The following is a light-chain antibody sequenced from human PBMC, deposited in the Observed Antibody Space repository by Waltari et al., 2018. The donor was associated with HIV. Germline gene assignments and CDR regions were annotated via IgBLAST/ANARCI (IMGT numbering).Light chain of an antibody. CDR1: NIGSKS. CDR3: QVWDTNSHHPGV. CDR2: DDR. Sequence: SYVLTQPPSVSVAPGKTARLTCGGNNIGSKSVHWYQQTPGQAPVLVIYDDRDRPSGSPERFSGSNSGNTATLTISRVEAGDEADYYCQVWDTNSHHPGVFGGGTKLTVL. J-gene: IGLJ3*02. V-gene: IGLV3-21*04.